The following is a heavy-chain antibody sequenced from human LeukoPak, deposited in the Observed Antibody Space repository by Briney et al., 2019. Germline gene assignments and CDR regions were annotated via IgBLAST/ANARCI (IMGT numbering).Heavy chain of an antibody. D-gene: IGHD2-2*01. Sequence: SGTLSLTCAVSGGSISSSNWWSWVRQPPGKGLEWIGEIYHSGSTNYNPSLKSRVTISVDKPKNQFSLKLNSVTAADTAVYYCARDWGDCTSSSCSLLYWGQGTLVTVSS. CDR1: GGSISSSNW. V-gene: IGHV4-4*02. CDR2: IYHSGST. J-gene: IGHJ4*02. CDR3: ARDWGDCTSSSCSLLY.